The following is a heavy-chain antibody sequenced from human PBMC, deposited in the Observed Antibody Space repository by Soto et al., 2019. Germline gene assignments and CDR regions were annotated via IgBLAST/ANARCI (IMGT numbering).Heavy chain of an antibody. Sequence: SETLSLTCAVYGGSFSGYYWSWIRQPPGKGLEWIGEINHSGSTNYNPSLKSRVTISVDTSKNQFSLKLSSVTAADTAVYYCARGEDIVVVVAAVPGAFDIGGQGKMVTVSS. CDR3: ARGEDIVVVVAAVPGAFDI. D-gene: IGHD2-15*01. CDR1: GGSFSGYY. V-gene: IGHV4-34*01. CDR2: INHSGST. J-gene: IGHJ3*02.